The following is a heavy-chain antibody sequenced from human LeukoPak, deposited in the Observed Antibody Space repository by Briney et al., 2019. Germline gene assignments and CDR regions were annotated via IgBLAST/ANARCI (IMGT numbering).Heavy chain of an antibody. CDR1: GGTFSIYA. V-gene: IGHV1-69*01. CDR2: IIPIFGTA. J-gene: IGHJ6*02. Sequence: SVTVSCTASGGTFSIYAISWVRQAPGQGLEWMGGIIPIFGTANYAQKFQGRVTITADESTSTAYMELSSLRSEDTAVYYCARVTGSPGDYYYYGMDVWGQGTTVTVSS. D-gene: IGHD3-9*01. CDR3: ARVTGSPGDYYYYGMDV.